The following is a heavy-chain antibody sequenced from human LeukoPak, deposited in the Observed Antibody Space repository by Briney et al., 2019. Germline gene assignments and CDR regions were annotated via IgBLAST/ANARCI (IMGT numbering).Heavy chain of an antibody. CDR3: TVGYLIDAFDI. V-gene: IGHV3-43*02. CDR1: GFTFDDYA. Sequence: PGGSLRLSCAASGFTFDDYAMHWVRQAPGKGLEWVSLISGDGGSTYYADSVKGRFTISTDNAKNSLYLQMNSLRAEDTAVYYCTVGYLIDAFDIWGQGTMVTVSS. J-gene: IGHJ3*02. CDR2: ISGDGGST. D-gene: IGHD1-1*01.